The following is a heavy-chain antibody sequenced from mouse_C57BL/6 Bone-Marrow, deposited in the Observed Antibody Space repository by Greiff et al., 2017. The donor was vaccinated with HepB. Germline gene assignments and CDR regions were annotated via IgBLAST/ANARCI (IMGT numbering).Heavy chain of an antibody. CDR1: GYTFTSYW. CDR3: ARWVYGSSYCYAMDY. J-gene: IGHJ4*01. V-gene: IGHV1-55*01. Sequence: QVQLQQPGAELVKPGASVKMSCKASGYTFTSYWITWVKQRPGQGLEWIGDIYPGSGSTNYNEKFKSKATLTVDTSSSTAYMQLSSLTSEDSAVYYCARWVYGSSYCYAMDYWGQGTSVTVSS. CDR2: IYPGSGST. D-gene: IGHD1-1*01.